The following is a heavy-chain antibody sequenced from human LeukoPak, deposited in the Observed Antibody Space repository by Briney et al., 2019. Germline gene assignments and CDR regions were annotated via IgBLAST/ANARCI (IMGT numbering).Heavy chain of an antibody. V-gene: IGHV1-2*02. CDR3: ARDALVRDYSNSDY. J-gene: IGHJ4*02. CDR1: GYTFTGYY. Sequence: ASVNVSCQASGYTFTGYYILWVRQAPGQGLEWMGWINPNSGGTNYAQKFQGRVTMTRDTSISTAYMELSRLTSDDTAVYYCARDALVRDYSNSDYWGQGILVTVSS. D-gene: IGHD4-11*01. CDR2: INPNSGGT.